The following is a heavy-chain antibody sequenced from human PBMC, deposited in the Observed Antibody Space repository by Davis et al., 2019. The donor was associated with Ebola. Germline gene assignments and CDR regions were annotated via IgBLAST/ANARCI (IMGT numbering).Heavy chain of an antibody. J-gene: IGHJ4*02. CDR2: INQGGSEK. CDR1: GFTFSSFW. Sequence: PGGSLRLSCDASGFTFSSFWMSWVRQAPGKGLEWVSTINQGGSEKYYVDAVKGRFTASRDNGKNSLFLQMNSLRGEDTAVYYCARFGEGRNSASFDSWGQGTLVTVSS. D-gene: IGHD2-21*01. CDR3: ARFGEGRNSASFDS. V-gene: IGHV3-7*01.